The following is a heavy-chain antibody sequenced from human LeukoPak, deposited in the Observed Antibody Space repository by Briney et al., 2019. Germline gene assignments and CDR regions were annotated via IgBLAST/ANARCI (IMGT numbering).Heavy chain of an antibody. D-gene: IGHD3-3*02. Sequence: GGSLRLSCAASGFTFRTNAMSWVRQAPGKGLEWVSGISDSGRALYTAYVKDGLTISRNNYNNTLFLLIISMRTADTAIYYYAKDLHFWSGIDYWGQGSLVTVSS. V-gene: IGHV3-23*01. CDR1: GFTFRTNA. CDR2: ISDSGRA. J-gene: IGHJ4*02. CDR3: AKDLHFWSGIDY.